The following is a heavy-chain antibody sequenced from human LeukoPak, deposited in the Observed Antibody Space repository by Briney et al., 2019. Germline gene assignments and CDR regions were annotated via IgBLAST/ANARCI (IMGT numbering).Heavy chain of an antibody. D-gene: IGHD6-19*01. CDR2: ISSGGRIK. CDR3: ARDEPGIAVDVGVY. J-gene: IGHJ4*02. CDR1: GFTFSSYE. Sequence: GGSLRLSCAASGFTFSSYEMNWVRQAPGKGLEWVSYISSGGRIKYYADSVKGRFTISRDNAKNSLYLQMNSLRAEDTAVYYCARDEPGIAVDVGVYWGQGTLVTVSS. V-gene: IGHV3-48*03.